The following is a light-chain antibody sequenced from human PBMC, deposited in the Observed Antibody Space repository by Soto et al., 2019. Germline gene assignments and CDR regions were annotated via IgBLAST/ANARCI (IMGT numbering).Light chain of an antibody. Sequence: DIEMTQSPSSLSASVGDRVTITCRASQSISSYLNWYQQKPGKAPKLLIYAASSLQSGVPSRFSGSGSGTAVTLTSSSLQPDDFASHSCEQGYTYPWTFGQGTEVEIK. CDR1: QSISSY. CDR3: EQGYTYPWT. J-gene: IGKJ1*01. CDR2: AAS. V-gene: IGKV1-39*01.